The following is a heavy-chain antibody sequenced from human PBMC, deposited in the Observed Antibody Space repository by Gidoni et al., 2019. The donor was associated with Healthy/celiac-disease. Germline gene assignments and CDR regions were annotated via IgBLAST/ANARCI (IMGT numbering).Heavy chain of an antibody. V-gene: IGHV1-69*01. CDR3: ARGRYCSGGSCYSLNWFDP. CDR2: IIPIFGTA. D-gene: IGHD2-15*01. J-gene: IGHJ5*02. Sequence: QVQLVQSGAEVKKPGSSVKVSCKASGGTFSSYAISWVRQAPGQGLEWKGGIIPIFGTATYAQKFQGRVTITADESTSTAYMELSSLRSEDTAVYYCARGRYCSGGSCYSLNWFDPWGQGTLVTVSS. CDR1: GGTFSSYA.